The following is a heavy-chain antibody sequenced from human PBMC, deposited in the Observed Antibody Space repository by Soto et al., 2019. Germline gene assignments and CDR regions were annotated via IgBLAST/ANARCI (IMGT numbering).Heavy chain of an antibody. V-gene: IGHV4-31*11. CDR2: IAYSGDT. J-gene: IGHJ5*02. CDR1: GEYIIIADSY. CDR3: ARDFERSAIGP. D-gene: IGHD3-9*01. Sequence: SETLSLTCAVSGEYIIIADSYWFWIRKHPGKGLEWIGYIAYSGDTYYNSSLGSRVTISEDTSENKFSLTLKSVTAADTAVYFCARDFERSAIGPWGQGPWVTVSS.